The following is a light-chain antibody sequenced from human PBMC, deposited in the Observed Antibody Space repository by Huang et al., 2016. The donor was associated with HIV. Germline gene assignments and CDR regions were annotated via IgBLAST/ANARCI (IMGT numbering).Light chain of an antibody. Sequence: EIVMTQSPATLSVTPGGGATLSCRATQSVSVNLAWYQQKPGQAPRLLIHSASTRATGIPVRFSGGGSGTEFTLTISRLQSEDSAVYYCQQYNNGPPWTFGQGTKVEIK. V-gene: IGKV3-15*01. CDR2: SAS. CDR1: QSVSVN. J-gene: IGKJ1*01. CDR3: QQYNNGPPWT.